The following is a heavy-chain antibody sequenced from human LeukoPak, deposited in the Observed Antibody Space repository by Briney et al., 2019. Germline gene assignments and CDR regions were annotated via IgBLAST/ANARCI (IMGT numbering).Heavy chain of an antibody. V-gene: IGHV3-74*01. Sequence: GGSLRLSCSASGFTISSYWMHWVRQPPGKGLVWVSRINPAGSVTNHADSVRGRFTISRDTATNTLYLEMNSLRAEDPALYYCSRDFVGAEDYWGQGTLVTVSS. D-gene: IGHD3-16*01. CDR1: GFTISSYW. CDR3: SRDFVGAEDY. J-gene: IGHJ4*02. CDR2: INPAGSVT.